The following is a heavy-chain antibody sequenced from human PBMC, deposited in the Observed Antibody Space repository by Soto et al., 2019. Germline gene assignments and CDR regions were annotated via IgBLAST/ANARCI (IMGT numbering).Heavy chain of an antibody. V-gene: IGHV3-30*18. J-gene: IGHJ4*02. CDR2: ISYDGSNK. Sequence: RLSCAASGFTFSSYGMHWVRQAPGKGLEWVAVISYDGSNKYYADSVKGRFTISRDNSKNTLYLQMNSLRAKDTAVYYCAKNHIAPGEAPYYFDYWGQGTLVTVSS. D-gene: IGHD4-17*01. CDR1: GFTFSSYG. CDR3: AKNHIAPGEAPYYFDY.